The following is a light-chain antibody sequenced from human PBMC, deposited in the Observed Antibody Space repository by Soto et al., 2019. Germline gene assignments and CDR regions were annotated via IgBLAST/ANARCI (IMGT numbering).Light chain of an antibody. CDR2: DTS. J-gene: IGKJ5*01. CDR3: QQYSNWPPIT. V-gene: IGKV3-15*01. Sequence: IHSPTTLSASVVDRPTLSCRPTRSAGSKLAGYQQKPVQAPRILIYDTSTRATGITARFSGSGSGTEFTLTISSLQSEDFAVYYCQQYSNWPPITFGQGTRLEIK. CDR1: RSAGSK.